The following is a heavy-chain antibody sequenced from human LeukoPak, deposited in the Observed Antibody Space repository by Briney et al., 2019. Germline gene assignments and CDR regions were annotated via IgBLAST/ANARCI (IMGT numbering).Heavy chain of an antibody. CDR3: ARGPPYYYDSSGYYD. J-gene: IGHJ4*02. CDR1: GGSISSSNW. V-gene: IGHV4-4*02. Sequence: NASETLSLTCAVSGGSISSSNWWSWVRQPPGKGLEWIGEIYHSGSTNYNPSLKSRVTISVDTSKNQFSLKLSSVTAADTAVYYCARGPPYYYDSSGYYDWGQGTLVTVSS. CDR2: IYHSGST. D-gene: IGHD3-22*01.